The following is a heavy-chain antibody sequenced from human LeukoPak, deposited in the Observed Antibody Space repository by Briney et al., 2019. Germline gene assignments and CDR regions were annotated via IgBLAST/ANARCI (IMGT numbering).Heavy chain of an antibody. CDR3: AREGWDQRDTAAFDH. D-gene: IGHD6-19*01. J-gene: IGHJ4*02. CDR2: ISAYNGNT. Sequence: GASVKVSCKASGYTFTSYGISWVRQAPGQGLEWMGWISAYNGNTNYAQKLQGRVTMTTDTSTSTAYMELRSLRSDDTAVYYCAREGWDQRDTAAFDHWGQGTLVTVSS. CDR1: GYTFTSYG. V-gene: IGHV1-18*01.